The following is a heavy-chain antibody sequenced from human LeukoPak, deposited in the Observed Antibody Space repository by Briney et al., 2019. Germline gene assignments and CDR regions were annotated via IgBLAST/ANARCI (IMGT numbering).Heavy chain of an antibody. CDR1: GYTFTSYE. CDR2: MNPNSDKT. D-gene: IGHD1-1*01. J-gene: IGHJ4*02. Sequence: EASVNVSCKASGYTFTSYEINWVRQAPGQGLEWMGRMNPNSDKTDFAQKFQGRVTMTRNTSVSTAYMELNSLSSEDTAVYYCARAFKKGSELYYFDYWGQGTLVTVSS. CDR3: ARAFKKGSELYYFDY. V-gene: IGHV1-8*01.